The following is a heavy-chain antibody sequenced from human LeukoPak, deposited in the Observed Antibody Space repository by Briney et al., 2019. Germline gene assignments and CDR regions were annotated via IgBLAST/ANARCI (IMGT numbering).Heavy chain of an antibody. J-gene: IGHJ5*02. Sequence: PGGSLRLSCAASGFTFSSYSMNWVRQAPGKGLEWVSYISNTGITISYADSVKGRFAISRDNAKNSLYLQMNSLRAEDTAVYYCARLSMASWSPGFDLWGQGTLVTVSS. D-gene: IGHD3-3*01. CDR1: GFTFSSYS. V-gene: IGHV3-48*04. CDR3: ARLSMASWSPGFDL. CDR2: ISNTGITI.